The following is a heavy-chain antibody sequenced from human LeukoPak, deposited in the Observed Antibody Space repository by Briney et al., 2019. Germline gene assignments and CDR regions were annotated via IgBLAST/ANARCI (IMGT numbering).Heavy chain of an antibody. CDR1: GFTFSGSA. J-gene: IGHJ5*02. Sequence: GGSLRLSCAASGFTFSGSAMHWVRQASGKGLEWVGRIRSKANSYATAYAASVKGRFTISRDDSKNTAYLQMNSLKTEDTAVYYCTNTSPILGFDPWGQGTLVTVSS. CDR3: TNTSPILGFDP. CDR2: IRSKANSYAT. V-gene: IGHV3-73*01.